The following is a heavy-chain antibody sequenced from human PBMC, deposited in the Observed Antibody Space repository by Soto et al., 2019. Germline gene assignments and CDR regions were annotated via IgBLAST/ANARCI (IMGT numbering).Heavy chain of an antibody. CDR1: GYTFTSYD. Sequence: QVQLVQSGAEVKKPGASVKVSCKASGYTFTSYDINWVRQATGQGLEWMGWMNPNSGNTGYAQKFQGRVTMTRNTSRSTDYMELSRLRSDDTAVDYGAREIYDVLRFLVLSKGYYYYGMDVWGHGTTVTVSS. CDR3: AREIYDVLRFLVLSKGYYYYGMDV. J-gene: IGHJ6*02. D-gene: IGHD3-3*01. V-gene: IGHV1-8*01. CDR2: MNPNSGNT.